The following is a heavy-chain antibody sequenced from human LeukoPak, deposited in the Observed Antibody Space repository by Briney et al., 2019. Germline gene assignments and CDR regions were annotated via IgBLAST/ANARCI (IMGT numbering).Heavy chain of an antibody. Sequence: GASVKVSCKASGYTFTGFHMHWVRRAPGQGLEWMGWINPNTGGTNSAQKFQSRVTMTRDTSISTAYMELSRLRSDDTAVYYCARALFNGPPRFDCWGRGTLVTVSS. V-gene: IGHV1-2*02. D-gene: IGHD2-8*01. J-gene: IGHJ4*02. CDR3: ARALFNGPPRFDC. CDR1: GYTFTGFH. CDR2: INPNTGGT.